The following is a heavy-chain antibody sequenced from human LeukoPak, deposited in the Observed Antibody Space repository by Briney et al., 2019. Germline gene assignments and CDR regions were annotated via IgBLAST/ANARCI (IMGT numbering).Heavy chain of an antibody. V-gene: IGHV4-59*12. CDR3: AKSNGYGLIDI. J-gene: IGHJ3*02. CDR1: GGSISSYY. Sequence: PSQTLSLTCTVSGGSISSYYWSWIRQPPGKALEWIGNIFYSGSTYYSPSLKSRVTISLDTSRNQFSLKLNSVTAADTAVYYCAKSNGYGLIDIWGQGTMVTVSS. D-gene: IGHD3-22*01. CDR2: IFYSGST.